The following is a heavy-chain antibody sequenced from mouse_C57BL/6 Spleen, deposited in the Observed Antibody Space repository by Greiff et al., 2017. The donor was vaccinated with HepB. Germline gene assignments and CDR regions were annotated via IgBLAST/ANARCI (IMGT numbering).Heavy chain of an antibody. J-gene: IGHJ4*01. V-gene: IGHV1-64*01. CDR1: GYTFTSYW. CDR2: IHPNSGST. D-gene: IGHD2-3*01. CDR3: ARDMIYDGYYGAMDY. Sequence: VQLQQPGAELVKPGASVKLSCKASGYTFTSYWMHWVKQRPGQGLEWIGMIHPNSGSTNYNEKFKSKATLTVDTSSSTAYMQLSSLTSEDSAVYYCARDMIYDGYYGAMDYWGQGTSVTVSS.